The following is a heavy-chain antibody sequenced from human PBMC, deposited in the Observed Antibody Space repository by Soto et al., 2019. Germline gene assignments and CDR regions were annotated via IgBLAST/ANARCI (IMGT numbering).Heavy chain of an antibody. D-gene: IGHD3-10*02. V-gene: IGHV4-39*01. J-gene: IGHJ4*02. CDR1: GDSISASYSN. CDR2: FYYSGTT. Sequence: SETLSLTCTVSGDSISASYSNWAWIRQPPGKGLECIGTFYYSGTTSQNPPLRSRITISGDTSRNQFSLNLRSVTAADSGVYYCAKLVRDDVRRSDLDHWGQGTLVTVSS. CDR3: AKLVRDDVRRSDLDH.